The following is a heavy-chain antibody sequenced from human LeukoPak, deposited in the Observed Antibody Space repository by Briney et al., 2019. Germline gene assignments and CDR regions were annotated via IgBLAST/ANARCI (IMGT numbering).Heavy chain of an antibody. D-gene: IGHD1-26*01. CDR1: GFTFSDHY. CDR3: ARRSSGSPPYYFGY. J-gene: IGHJ4*02. V-gene: IGHV3-11*04. Sequence: GGSLRLSSAVSGFTFSDHYMTWIRQAPGKGLEYISYLSNTGSDISYADSVKGRFTISRDNAKNTLYLQMNSLRAEDTAVYYCARRSSGSPPYYFGYWGQGTLVTVSS. CDR2: LSNTGSDI.